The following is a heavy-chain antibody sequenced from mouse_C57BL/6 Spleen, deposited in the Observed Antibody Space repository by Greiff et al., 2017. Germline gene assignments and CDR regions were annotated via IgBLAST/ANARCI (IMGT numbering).Heavy chain of an antibody. CDR2: INYDGSST. D-gene: IGHD1-1*01. Sequence: EVKLMESEGGLVQPGSSMKLSCTASGFTFSDYYMAWVRQVPEKGLEWVANINYDGSSTYYLDSLKSRFIISRDNAKNILYLQMSSLKSEDTATYYCARVAIHYYGSSYDYWGQGTTLTVSS. CDR3: ARVAIHYYGSSYDY. CDR1: GFTFSDYY. J-gene: IGHJ2*01. V-gene: IGHV5-16*01.